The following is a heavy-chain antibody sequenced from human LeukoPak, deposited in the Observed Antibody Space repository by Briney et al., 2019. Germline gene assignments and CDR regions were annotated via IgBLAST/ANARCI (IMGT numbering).Heavy chain of an antibody. CDR2: ISFDGKNQ. CDR1: GFTFSNAW. V-gene: IGHV3-30*18. J-gene: IGHJ4*02. D-gene: IGHD4-11*01. CDR3: AKDLPAETKMGGFDF. Sequence: GGSLRLSCAASGFTFSNAWMSWVRQAPGKGLEWVAVISFDGKNQHYAGSVKGRFTTSRDNSNNTVYLQMNSLRPEDTAVYYCAKDLPAETKMGGFDFWGQGALVTISS.